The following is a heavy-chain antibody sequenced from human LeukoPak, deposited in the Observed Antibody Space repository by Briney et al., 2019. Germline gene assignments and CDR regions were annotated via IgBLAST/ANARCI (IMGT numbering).Heavy chain of an antibody. V-gene: IGHV3-23*01. Sequence: GGSLRLSCAASGFTFSSYAMSWVRQAPGKGLEWVSAISGSGGSTYYADSVKGRFTISRDNAKNSLYLQMNSLRAEDTAFYYCAKARGGATAHFEYWGQGTLVTVSS. CDR3: AKARGGATAHFEY. CDR1: GFTFSSYA. CDR2: ISGSGGST. D-gene: IGHD6-13*01. J-gene: IGHJ4*02.